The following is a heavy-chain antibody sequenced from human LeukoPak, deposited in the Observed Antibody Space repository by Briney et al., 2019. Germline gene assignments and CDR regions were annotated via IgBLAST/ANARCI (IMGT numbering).Heavy chain of an antibody. V-gene: IGHV1-2*02. CDR3: ARLATTLIPFDY. J-gene: IGHJ4*02. CDR1: GYTFTGYF. Sequence: ASVKVSCKASGYTFTGYFVHWVRQAPGQGLEWMGWINPNSGGTNYAQKFQGRVTFTRDTSISTAYMELSRLSSDDTAVYYCARLATTLIPFDYWGQGTLVTVSS. D-gene: IGHD1-1*01. CDR2: INPNSGGT.